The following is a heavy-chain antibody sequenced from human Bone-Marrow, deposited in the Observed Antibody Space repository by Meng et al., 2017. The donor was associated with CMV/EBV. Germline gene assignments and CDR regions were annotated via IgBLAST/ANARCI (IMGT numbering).Heavy chain of an antibody. J-gene: IGHJ4*02. V-gene: IGHV3-23*01. CDR3: ANSGNIVVVVAAIDY. CDR1: GVPFSRYA. Sequence: GVPFSRYAMSWVRTARGKGLEWVSAISGSGGSTYYADSVKGRFTISRDNSKNTLYLQMNSLRAEDTAVYYCANSGNIVVVVAAIDYWGQGTLVTVSS. D-gene: IGHD2-15*01. CDR2: ISGSGGST.